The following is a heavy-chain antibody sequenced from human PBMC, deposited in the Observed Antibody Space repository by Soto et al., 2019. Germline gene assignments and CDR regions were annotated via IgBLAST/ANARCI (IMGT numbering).Heavy chain of an antibody. V-gene: IGHV1-2*02. CDR1: GYTFTGYY. D-gene: IGHD6-13*01. Sequence: ASVKVSCKASGYTFTGYYMHWVRQAPGPGLEWMGWINPNSGGTNYAQKLQGRVPMTTDTSTSTAYMELRSLRSDDTAVYYCAREGSSKVGYYYGMDVWGQGTTVTVSS. CDR3: AREGSSKVGYYYGMDV. CDR2: INPNSGGT. J-gene: IGHJ6*02.